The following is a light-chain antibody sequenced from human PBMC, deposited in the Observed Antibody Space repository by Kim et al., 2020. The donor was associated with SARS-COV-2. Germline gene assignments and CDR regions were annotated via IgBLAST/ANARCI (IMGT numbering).Light chain of an antibody. CDR2: DVS. CDR3: SSCTTSSTWA. J-gene: IGLJ3*02. CDR1: SSDVGGYNY. V-gene: IGLV2-14*03. Sequence: QSALTQPASVSGSPGQSITISCTGTSSDVGGYNYVSWYQQHPGKAPKLMIFDVSNRPSGVSNRFSGSKSGNTASLTISGLQAEDEADYYCSSCTTSSTWAFGGGTKLTVL.